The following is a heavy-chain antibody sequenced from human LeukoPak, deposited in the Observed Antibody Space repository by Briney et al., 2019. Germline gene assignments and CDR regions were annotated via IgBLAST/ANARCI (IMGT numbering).Heavy chain of an antibody. Sequence: GGSLRLSCTASGFTFGDYAVSWFRQAPGKGLEWVGFSRSKAYGGTTESAASVKGRLTISRDDSKSIAYLQMNSLKTEDTAVYYCTRASRYCSSTSCSYYFDYWGQGTLVTVSS. J-gene: IGHJ4*02. CDR3: TRASRYCSSTSCSYYFDY. CDR2: SRSKAYGGTT. CDR1: GFTFGDYA. V-gene: IGHV3-49*03. D-gene: IGHD2-2*01.